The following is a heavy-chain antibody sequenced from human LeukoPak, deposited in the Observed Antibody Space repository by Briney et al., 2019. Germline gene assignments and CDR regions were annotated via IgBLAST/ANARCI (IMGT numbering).Heavy chain of an antibody. V-gene: IGHV3-48*01. CDR2: IGIDSGNT. D-gene: IGHD5-24*01. J-gene: IGHJ4*02. CDR1: GFTFSDYS. CDR3: ARDYKYGFDN. Sequence: GGSLRLSCAASGFTFSDYSMNWVRQAPGKGLEWISYIGIDSGNTNYADSVKGRFTISGDKAKNSLYLQMNSLRVEDTAVYYCARDYKYGFDNWGQGTLVTVSS.